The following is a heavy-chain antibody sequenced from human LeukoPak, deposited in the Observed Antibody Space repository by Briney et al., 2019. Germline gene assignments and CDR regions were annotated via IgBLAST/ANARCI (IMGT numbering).Heavy chain of an antibody. J-gene: IGHJ4*02. D-gene: IGHD6-13*01. Sequence: GASVKVSCKASGGTFSSYAISWVRQAPGQRLEWMGWINAGNGNTKYSQKFQGRVTITRDTSASTAYMELSSLRSEDTAVYYCASSKTRPFSSSWRQFDYWGQGTLVTVSS. CDR3: ASSKTRPFSSSWRQFDY. V-gene: IGHV1-3*01. CDR1: GGTFSSYA. CDR2: INAGNGNT.